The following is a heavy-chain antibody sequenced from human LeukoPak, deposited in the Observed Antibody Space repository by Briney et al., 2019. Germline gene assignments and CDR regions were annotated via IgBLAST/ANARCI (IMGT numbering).Heavy chain of an antibody. D-gene: IGHD6-13*01. CDR2: ISWNSGSI. V-gene: IGHV3-9*01. CDR3: AKDGVATAGYFDY. J-gene: IGHJ4*02. CDR1: GFTFSSYG. Sequence: GRSLRLSCAASGFTFSSYGMHWVRQAPGKGLEWVSGISWNSGSIGYADSVKGRFTISRDNAKNSLYLQMNSLRAEDTALYYCAKDGVATAGYFDYWGQGTLVTVSS.